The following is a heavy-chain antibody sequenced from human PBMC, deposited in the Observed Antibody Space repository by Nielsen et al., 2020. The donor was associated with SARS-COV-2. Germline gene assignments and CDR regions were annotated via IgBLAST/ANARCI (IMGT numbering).Heavy chain of an antibody. V-gene: IGHV5-51*01. CDR1: GYIFTTYW. CDR2: IYPRDSET. J-gene: IGHJ4*02. D-gene: IGHD3-9*01. Sequence: GESLKISCKGSGYIFTTYWIGWVRQMPGKGLEWMGIIYPRDSETRYSLSFQGQVTVSADKSISTAYLQWSSLKASDTAMYYCARGDYDILTGYLSGYFDYWGQGTLVTVSS. CDR3: ARGDYDILTGYLSGYFDY.